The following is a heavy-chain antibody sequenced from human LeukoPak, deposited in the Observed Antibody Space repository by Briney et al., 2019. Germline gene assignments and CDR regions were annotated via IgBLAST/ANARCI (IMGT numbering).Heavy chain of an antibody. D-gene: IGHD5-12*01. CDR1: GGSISISNYY. J-gene: IGHJ4*02. Sequence: SETLSLTCTVSGGSISISNYYWGWIRQPPGKGLEWIGSMSYSGRTYYNPSLKTRVTVSLDTSKNQFSLNLISVTAADTAVYYCARAGGGYDSYFDYWGQGTLVTVSS. CDR3: ARAGGGYDSYFDY. CDR2: MSYSGRT. V-gene: IGHV4-39*07.